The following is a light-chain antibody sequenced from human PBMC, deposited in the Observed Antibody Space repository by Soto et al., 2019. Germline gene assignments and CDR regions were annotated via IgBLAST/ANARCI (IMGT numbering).Light chain of an antibody. J-gene: IGKJ1*01. CDR3: HQYGSSPWT. CDR1: QSVSGSY. CDR2: GAS. V-gene: IGKV3-20*01. Sequence: EIVLTQSPGNLSLSPGERATLSCRASQSVSGSYLAWYQQKPGQAPRLLIYGASSRATGIPDRFSGSGAGTDFTLTISRLEPEDFAVYYCHQYGSSPWTFGQGTKVDIK.